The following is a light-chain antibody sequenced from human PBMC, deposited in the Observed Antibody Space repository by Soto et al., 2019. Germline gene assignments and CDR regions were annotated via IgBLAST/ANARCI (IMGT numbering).Light chain of an antibody. CDR2: DAS. Sequence: EIVMTQSPATLSVSPGERVNISCRASQGIGLKLAWYQHKPGQAPRLLFYDASTRATGLRDRFSGSGAGTLFTISVRSVQSEDFAISYCQHYNDWPTFCQGTKVEIK. CDR1: QGIGLK. J-gene: IGKJ1*01. CDR3: QHYNDWPT. V-gene: IGKV3D-15*01.